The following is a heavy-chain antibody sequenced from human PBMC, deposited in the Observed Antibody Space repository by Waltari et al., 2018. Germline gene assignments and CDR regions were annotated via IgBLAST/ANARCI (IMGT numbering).Heavy chain of an antibody. CDR3: ARDSGGGEEQHVPDTLDY. Sequence: QVQLVESGGGVVQPGRSLRLSCAASGFTFTSYGMHWVRQAPGKGQEWACVIWDDGSNKKYADSVKGRFTICKDNSRHTLYLQMNSLRVEDTGVYYCARDSGGGEEQHVPDTLDYWGQGTLVTVSS. V-gene: IGHV3-33*01. CDR1: GFTFTSYG. D-gene: IGHD6-13*01. CDR2: IWDDGSNK. J-gene: IGHJ4*02.